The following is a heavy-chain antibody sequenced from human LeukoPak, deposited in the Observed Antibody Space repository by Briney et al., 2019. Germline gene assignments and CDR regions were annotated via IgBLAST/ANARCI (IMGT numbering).Heavy chain of an antibody. Sequence: SQTLSLTCAISRDSVSSNSAAWNWIRQSPSRGLEWLGRTYYRSKWSNNYAVSVKSRISINPDTSKNQFSLQLNSVTPEDTAVNNCARGGDYGDYYFDYWGQGTLVTVSS. J-gene: IGHJ4*02. CDR3: ARGGDYGDYYFDY. CDR1: RDSVSSNSAA. V-gene: IGHV6-1*01. CDR2: TYYRSKWSN. D-gene: IGHD4-17*01.